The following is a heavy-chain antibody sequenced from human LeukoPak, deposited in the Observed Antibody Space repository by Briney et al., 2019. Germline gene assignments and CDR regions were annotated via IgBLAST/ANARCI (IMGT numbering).Heavy chain of an antibody. CDR3: AREYYDFWSGYHNIYGMDV. CDR1: GFTFSSYA. CDR2: ISYDGSNK. D-gene: IGHD3-3*01. Sequence: AGGSLRLSCAASGFTFSSYAMHWVRQAPGKGLEWVAVISYDGSNKYYADSVKGRFTISRDNSKNTLYLQMNSLRAEDTAVYYCAREYYDFWSGYHNIYGMDVWGQGATVTVSS. V-gene: IGHV3-30-3*01. J-gene: IGHJ6*02.